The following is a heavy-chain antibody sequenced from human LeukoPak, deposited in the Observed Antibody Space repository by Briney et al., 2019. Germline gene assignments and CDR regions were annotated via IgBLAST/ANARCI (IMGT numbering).Heavy chain of an antibody. J-gene: IGHJ4*02. CDR3: AKDNWVAWYYDFWSGYSEDY. Sequence: PGGSLRLSCAASGFTFSSYAMSWVRQAPGKGLEWVSAISGSGGSTYYADSVKGRFTISRDNSKNTLYLQMNSLGAEDTAVYYCAKDNWVAWYYDFWSGYSEDYWGQGTLVNVSS. CDR1: GFTFSSYA. D-gene: IGHD3-3*01. CDR2: ISGSGGST. V-gene: IGHV3-23*01.